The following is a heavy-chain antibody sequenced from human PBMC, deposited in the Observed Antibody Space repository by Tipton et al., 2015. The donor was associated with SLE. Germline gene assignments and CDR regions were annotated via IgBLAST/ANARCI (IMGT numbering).Heavy chain of an antibody. D-gene: IGHD5-18*01. V-gene: IGHV4-4*07. CDR3: ARVLQGAMVPYYFDY. Sequence: TLSLTCTVSGDSISTYSWKWIRQPDGKGLEWIGHIHTTGSTNYNPSLKSRVTLSLDTSKNQFSLKVSSVTAADTAVYYCARVLQGAMVPYYFDYWGQGTLVTVSS. CDR1: GDSISTYS. J-gene: IGHJ4*02. CDR2: IHTTGST.